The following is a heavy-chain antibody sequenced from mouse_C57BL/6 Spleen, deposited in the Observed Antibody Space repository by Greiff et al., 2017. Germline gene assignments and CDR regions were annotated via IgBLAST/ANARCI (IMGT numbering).Heavy chain of an antibody. CDR1: GYAFSSSW. D-gene: IGHD1-1*01. CDR3: ARSGIITTVVAQGYFDV. V-gene: IGHV1-82*01. J-gene: IGHJ1*03. Sequence: VQLQQSGPELVKPGASVKISCKASGYAFSSSWLNWVKQRPGKGLEWIGRICHGDGDTNYNGKFKGKATLTADKSSSTAYMQLSSLTSEDSAVYFCARSGIITTVVAQGYFDVWGTGTTVTVSS. CDR2: ICHGDGDT.